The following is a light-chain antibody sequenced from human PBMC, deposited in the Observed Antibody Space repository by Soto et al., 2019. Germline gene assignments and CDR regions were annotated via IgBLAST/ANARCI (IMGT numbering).Light chain of an antibody. CDR2: GVS. V-gene: IGKV4-1*01. CDR3: QQYNNWPPIT. Sequence: DMGLTQAADSLALSLSESAPINCKSSQCVLYSPNNKNYLAWYQQKRGQAPRLLISGVSTRASGVPDRFSGSGSVAEFTLTISSLQSEDFAVYYCQQYNNWPPITLGQGTRLEI. CDR1: QCVLYSPNNKNY. J-gene: IGKJ5*01.